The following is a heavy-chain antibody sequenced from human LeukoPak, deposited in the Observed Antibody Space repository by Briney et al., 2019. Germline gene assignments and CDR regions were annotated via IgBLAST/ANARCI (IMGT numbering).Heavy chain of an antibody. CDR3: AKPTVSITMVRVQFDP. CDR2: ISYDGSNK. J-gene: IGHJ5*02. CDR1: GFTFSTYG. D-gene: IGHD3-10*01. Sequence: GGSLRLSCAASGFTFSTYGMHWVRQAPGKGLEWVAVISYDGSNKFYADSVKGRFTISRDNSKNALYLQMNSLRAEDTAVYYCAKPTVSITMVRVQFDPWGQGTLVTVSS. V-gene: IGHV3-30*18.